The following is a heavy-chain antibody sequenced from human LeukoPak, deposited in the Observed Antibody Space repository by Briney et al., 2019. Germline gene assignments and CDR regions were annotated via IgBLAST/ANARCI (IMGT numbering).Heavy chain of an antibody. V-gene: IGHV3-7*01. CDR1: GFTLSRLW. J-gene: IGHJ4*02. CDR3: ARDYTGGWNDY. CDR2: IREDGSDK. Sequence: GGSLGLSCAAAGFTLSRLWMSLVRQAKGKGLECVAKIREDGSDKHYVDSVKGRFTISKDNAKNSLYLQMTSLRAEDTAVYYCARDYTGGWNDYWGQGTLVTVSS. D-gene: IGHD7-27*01.